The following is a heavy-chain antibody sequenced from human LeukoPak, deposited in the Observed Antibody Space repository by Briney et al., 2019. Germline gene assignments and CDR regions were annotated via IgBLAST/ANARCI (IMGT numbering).Heavy chain of an antibody. CDR1: GGSISSYY. CDR3: ARGGSSSSLDHFDY. Sequence: SETLSLTCTVSGGSISSYYWSWIRQTPGEGLEWIGYIYYSGTTNYNPSLKSRVTMSVDTSKNQCSLNLSSVTAADTAVYYCARGGSSSSLDHFDYWGQGTLITVSP. CDR2: IYYSGTT. J-gene: IGHJ4*02. D-gene: IGHD6-13*01. V-gene: IGHV4-59*01.